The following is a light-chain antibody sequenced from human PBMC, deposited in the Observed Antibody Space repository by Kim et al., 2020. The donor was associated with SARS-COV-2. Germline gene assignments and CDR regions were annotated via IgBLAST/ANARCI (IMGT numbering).Light chain of an antibody. J-gene: IGKJ4*01. CDR2: TAS. Sequence: ASVGDRVTSTCRPSQSIANYLNWYQQKPGKAPKLVIYTASTLQGGVPSRFSASGSGTDFTLTISSLQPEDFATYYCQQSYSSPLTFGGGTKVDIK. CDR3: QQSYSSPLT. CDR1: QSIANY. V-gene: IGKV1-39*01.